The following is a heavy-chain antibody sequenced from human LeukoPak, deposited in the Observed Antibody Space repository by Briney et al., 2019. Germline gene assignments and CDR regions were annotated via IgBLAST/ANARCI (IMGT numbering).Heavy chain of an antibody. V-gene: IGHV6-1*01. CDR1: GDSVSSNSAA. Sequence: SQTLSLTCAISGDSVSSNSAAWNWIRQSPSRGLEWLGRTYYRSKWHNDYAVSVKSRITINPDTSKNQFSLQLNSVTPEDTAVYYCARAPITMVRGVIHNWFDPWGQGTLVTVSS. CDR3: ARAPITMVRGVIHNWFDP. J-gene: IGHJ5*02. CDR2: TYYRSKWHN. D-gene: IGHD3-10*01.